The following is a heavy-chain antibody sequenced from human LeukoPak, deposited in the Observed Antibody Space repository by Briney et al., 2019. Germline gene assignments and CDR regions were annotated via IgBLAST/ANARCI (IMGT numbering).Heavy chain of an antibody. CDR2: ISGDGSVT. CDR3: ARYSSSSGGAAYYLDY. Sequence: GGSLRLSCTASGFTLRNYWMHWVRQVPGKRLVWVSRISGDGSVTNYADSVQGRFTISRDNAKNILYLQINSLRSEDTAVYYCARYSSSSGGAAYYLDYWGHGTLITVSS. D-gene: IGHD6-6*01. V-gene: IGHV3-74*01. J-gene: IGHJ4*01. CDR1: GFTLRNYW.